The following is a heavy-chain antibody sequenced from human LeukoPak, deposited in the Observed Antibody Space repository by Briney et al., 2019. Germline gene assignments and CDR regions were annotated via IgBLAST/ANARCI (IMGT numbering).Heavy chain of an antibody. CDR3: ARDQGQWLVLGVFDY. V-gene: IGHV3-30*03. D-gene: IGHD6-19*01. CDR2: ISYDGSNK. Sequence: GGSLRLSCAASGFTFRNYGMHWVRQAPGKGLEWVAVISYDGSNKYYADSVKGRFTISRDNSKNTLYLQMNRLRAEDTAVNYCARDQGQWLVLGVFDYWGQGTLVTVSS. CDR1: GFTFRNYG. J-gene: IGHJ4*02.